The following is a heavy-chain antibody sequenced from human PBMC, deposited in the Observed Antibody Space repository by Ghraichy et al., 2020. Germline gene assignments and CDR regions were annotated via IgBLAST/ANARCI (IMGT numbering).Heavy chain of an antibody. Sequence: ASVKVSCKASGYTFTGYYMHWVRQAPGQGLKWMGWINPNSGGTNYAQKFQGRVTMTRDTSISTAYMELSRLRSDDTAVYYCAPTRWDYYGSGSDLDYWGQGTLVTVSS. CDR2: INPNSGGT. J-gene: IGHJ4*02. D-gene: IGHD3-10*01. CDR1: GYTFTGYY. CDR3: APTRWDYYGSGSDLDY. V-gene: IGHV1-2*02.